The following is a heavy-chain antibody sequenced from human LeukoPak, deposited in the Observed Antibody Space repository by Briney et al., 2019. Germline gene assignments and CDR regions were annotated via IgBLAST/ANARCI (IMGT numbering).Heavy chain of an antibody. V-gene: IGHV4-38-2*01. CDR3: ASLPSNTVTHDY. Sequence: SETLSLTCAVSGYSISSSYYWGWIRPPPGKGLEWIGTIYHSGSTHYNPSLKSRVTLSVDTSKNQFSLKLRSVTAADTAVYYCASLPSNTVTHDYWGQGTLATVSS. CDR2: IYHSGST. D-gene: IGHD4-11*01. J-gene: IGHJ4*02. CDR1: GYSISSSYY.